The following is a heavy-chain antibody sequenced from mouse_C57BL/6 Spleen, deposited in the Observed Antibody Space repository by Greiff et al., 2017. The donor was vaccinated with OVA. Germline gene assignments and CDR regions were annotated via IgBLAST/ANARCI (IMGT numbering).Heavy chain of an antibody. CDR1: GYTFTDYN. CDR3: ARSSSYSNYPFAY. V-gene: IGHV1-18*01. Sequence: VQLKQSGPELVKPGASVKIPCKASGYTFTDYNMDWVKQSHGKSLEWIGDINPNNGGTIYNQKFKGKATLTVDKSSSTAYMELRSLTSEDTAVYYCARSSSYSNYPFAYWGQGTLVTVSA. CDR2: INPNNGGT. J-gene: IGHJ3*01. D-gene: IGHD2-5*01.